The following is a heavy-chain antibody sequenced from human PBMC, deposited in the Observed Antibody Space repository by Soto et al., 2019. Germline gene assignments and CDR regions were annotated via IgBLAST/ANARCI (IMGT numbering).Heavy chain of an antibody. CDR1: GFTFSTYA. Sequence: PGGSLRLSCAASGFTFSTYAMTWVRQAPGKGLEWVSDISGSGGSTHYADSVKGRFTISRDNSKNTLYLQMNSLRAEDTAVYYCARFLRFSDYYYGMDVWGQGTTVTVSS. D-gene: IGHD3-3*01. J-gene: IGHJ6*02. CDR3: ARFLRFSDYYYGMDV. V-gene: IGHV3-23*01. CDR2: ISGSGGST.